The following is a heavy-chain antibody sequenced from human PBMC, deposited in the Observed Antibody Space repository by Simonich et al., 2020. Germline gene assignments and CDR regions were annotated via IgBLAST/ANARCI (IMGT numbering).Heavy chain of an antibody. D-gene: IGHD6-13*01. V-gene: IGHV1-2*02. CDR3: ARDSYSSWYFDL. Sequence: QVQLVQSGAEVKKPGASVKVSCKASGYTITGNYMHWGRQAPGQGLEGMRWINPNRGCTNYAQKFQGRVTMTSDTSISTAYMELSRLRSDDTAVYYCARDSYSSWYFDLWGRGTLVTVSS. J-gene: IGHJ2*01. CDR2: INPNRGCT. CDR1: GYTITGNY.